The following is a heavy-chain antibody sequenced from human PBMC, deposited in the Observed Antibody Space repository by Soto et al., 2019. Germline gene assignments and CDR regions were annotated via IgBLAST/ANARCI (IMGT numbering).Heavy chain of an antibody. CDR2: IYTSGST. CDR3: ARDPYNWNYNYGMDV. D-gene: IGHD1-7*01. CDR1: GGSISSYY. J-gene: IGHJ6*02. V-gene: IGHV4-4*07. Sequence: PSETLSLTCTVSGGSISSYYWSWIRQPAGKGLEWIGRIYTSGSTNYNPSLKSRVTMSVDTSKNQFSLKLSPVTAAGTAVYYCARDPYNWNYNYGMDVWGQGTTVTVSS.